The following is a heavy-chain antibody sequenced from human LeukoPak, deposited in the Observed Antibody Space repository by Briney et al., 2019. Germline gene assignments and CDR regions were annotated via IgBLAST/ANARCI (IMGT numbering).Heavy chain of an antibody. D-gene: IGHD4-23*01. J-gene: IGHJ4*02. CDR2: ITNDGSST. V-gene: IGHV3-74*01. Sequence: GGSLRLSCAASGLTFSNHWMHWVRQAPGKGLVWVSRITNDGSSTTYADSVKGRFSISRDNAKNTLYLQMNSLRVEDTAVYYCARGRPHGNDYWGQGTLVTVSS. CDR3: ARGRPHGNDY. CDR1: GLTFSNHW.